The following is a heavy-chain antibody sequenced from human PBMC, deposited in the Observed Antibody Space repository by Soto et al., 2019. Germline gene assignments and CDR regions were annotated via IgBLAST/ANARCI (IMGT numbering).Heavy chain of an antibody. V-gene: IGHV3-74*01. Sequence: EVPLVESGGGLVQPGGSLRLSCAPSGFTFSNYWIHWVRQAPGKGVGWVLRISDDGGSTTYADSVKGRFTISRDNAKNMLYLQMNSLRAEDTAVYYCVRAGANDFWGQGTLVTVSS. CDR2: ISDDGGST. CDR3: VRAGANDF. CDR1: GFTFSNYW. J-gene: IGHJ4*02. D-gene: IGHD7-27*01.